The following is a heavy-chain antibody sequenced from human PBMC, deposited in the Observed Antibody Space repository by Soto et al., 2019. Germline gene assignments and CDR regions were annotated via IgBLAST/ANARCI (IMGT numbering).Heavy chain of an antibody. CDR3: AKDRDYPHDYFHY. Sequence: GGSLRLSCAASGFTLGRYGMSWVRQAPGKGLEWVSAVSPNGQCIYYADSVRGRFTISRDFSKNTVFLHMDRLRAEDTAVDYCAKDRDYPHDYFHYWGQGTLVTVSS. D-gene: IGHD3-10*01. J-gene: IGHJ4*02. V-gene: IGHV3-23*01. CDR1: GFTLGRYG. CDR2: VSPNGQCI.